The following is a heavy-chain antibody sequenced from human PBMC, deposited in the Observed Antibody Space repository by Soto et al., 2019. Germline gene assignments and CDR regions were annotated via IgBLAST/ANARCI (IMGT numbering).Heavy chain of an antibody. CDR1: GFTFSSYG. J-gene: IGHJ6*02. Sequence: GGSLRLSCAASGFTFSSYGMHWVRQAPGKGLEWVAVIWYDGSNKYYADSVKGRFTISRDNSKNTLYLQMNSLRAEDTAGYYCARDLKSPFDKITGTYYYYYGMDVWGQGTTVTVSS. V-gene: IGHV3-33*01. CDR2: IWYDGSNK. CDR3: ARDLKSPFDKITGTYYYYYGMDV. D-gene: IGHD1-20*01.